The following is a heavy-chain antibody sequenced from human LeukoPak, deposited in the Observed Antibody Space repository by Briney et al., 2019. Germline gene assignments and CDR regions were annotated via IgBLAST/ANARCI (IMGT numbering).Heavy chain of an antibody. CDR3: ARARVQLWLLVFDY. CDR2: INHSGST. CDR1: GGSISSYY. D-gene: IGHD5-18*01. Sequence: PSETLSLTCTVSGGSISSYYWSWIRQPPGKGLEWIGEINHSGSTNYNPSLKSRVTISVDTSKNQFSLKLSSVTAADTAVYYCARARVQLWLLVFDYWGQGTLVTVSS. J-gene: IGHJ4*02. V-gene: IGHV4-34*01.